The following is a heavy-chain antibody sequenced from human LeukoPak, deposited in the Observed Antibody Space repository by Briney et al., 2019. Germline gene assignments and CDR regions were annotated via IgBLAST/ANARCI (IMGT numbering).Heavy chain of an antibody. CDR2: ITHSGNT. Sequence: SETLSLTCAVYGGSFSVDYWSWIRQPPGKGLEWIGEITHSGNTNYNPSLKSRVTISVDTSKNQFSLKLSSVTAADTAVYYCARVRVGIVGAIYYYYYGMDVWGQGTTVTVSS. V-gene: IGHV4-34*01. J-gene: IGHJ6*02. CDR3: ARVRVGIVGAIYYYYYGMDV. D-gene: IGHD1-26*01. CDR1: GGSFSVDY.